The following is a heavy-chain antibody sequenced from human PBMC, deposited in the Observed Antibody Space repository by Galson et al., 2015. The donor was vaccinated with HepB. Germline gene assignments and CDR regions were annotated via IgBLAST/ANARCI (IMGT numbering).Heavy chain of an antibody. CDR2: ISSSGNYK. CDR1: GFTFSSYS. J-gene: IGHJ6*03. Sequence: SLRLSCAASGFTFSSYSMNWVRQAPGKGLEWVSSISSSGNYKYYGDSAKGRFTISRDNAMNSLYLQMNSLRAEDTAVYYCAGFRDMDVWGKGTTVIVSS. V-gene: IGHV3-21*06. CDR3: AGFRDMDV.